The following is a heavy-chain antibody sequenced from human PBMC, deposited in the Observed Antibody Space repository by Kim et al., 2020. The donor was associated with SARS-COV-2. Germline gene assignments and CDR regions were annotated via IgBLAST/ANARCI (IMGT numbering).Heavy chain of an antibody. V-gene: IGHV4-39*01. CDR1: GGSISSSSYY. Sequence: SETLSLTCTVSGGSISSSSYYWGWIRQPPGKGLEWIGSIYYSGSTYYNPSVKSRVTISVDTSKNQFSLKLSSVTAADTAVYYCARGLTMIVVVIPGGWFDPWRQGTLVRVSS. D-gene: IGHD3-22*01. CDR3: ARGLTMIVVVIPGGWFDP. CDR2: IYYSGST. J-gene: IGHJ5*02.